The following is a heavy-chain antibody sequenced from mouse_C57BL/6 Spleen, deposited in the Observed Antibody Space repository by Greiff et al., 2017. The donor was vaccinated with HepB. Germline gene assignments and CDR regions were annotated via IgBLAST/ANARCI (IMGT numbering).Heavy chain of an antibody. CDR1: GYTFTSYW. V-gene: IGHV1-55*01. CDR3: ARLGDPTNLYGSSYGFAY. J-gene: IGHJ3*01. D-gene: IGHD1-1*01. CDR2: IYPGSGST. Sequence: QVQLQQPGAELVKPGASVKMSCKASGYTFTSYWITWVKQRPGQGLEWIGDIYPGSGSTNYNEKFKSKATLTVDTSSSTAYMQLSSLTSEDSAVYYCARLGDPTNLYGSSYGFAYWGQGTLVTVSA.